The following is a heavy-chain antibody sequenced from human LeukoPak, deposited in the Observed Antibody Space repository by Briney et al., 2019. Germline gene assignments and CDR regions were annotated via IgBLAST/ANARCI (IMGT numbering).Heavy chain of an antibody. J-gene: IGHJ6*04. D-gene: IGHD6-19*01. CDR1: GGTFSSFA. CDR3: ASGVAVAGTYYYYGMDV. Sequence: SAKVSCKASGGTFSSFAVSWVRQAPGQGLEWMGGIIPLFDTTNYAQKFQGRVTISADKSTSTIYMEMSSLRSEDTAVYYCASGVAVAGTYYYYGMDVWGKGTTVTVSS. CDR2: IIPLFDTT. V-gene: IGHV1-69*06.